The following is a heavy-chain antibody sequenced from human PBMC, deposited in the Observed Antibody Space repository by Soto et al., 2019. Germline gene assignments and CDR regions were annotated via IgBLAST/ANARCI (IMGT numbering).Heavy chain of an antibody. Sequence: SETLSLTCAVYGGSFSGYYWSWIRQPPGKGLEWIGEINHSGSTNYNPSLQSRVTISVDTSKNQFSLKLSSVTAADTAVYYCARTGYSTDFDYWGQGTLVTVSS. CDR3: ARTGYSTDFDY. D-gene: IGHD4-4*01. J-gene: IGHJ4*02. CDR1: GGSFSGYY. V-gene: IGHV4-34*01. CDR2: INHSGST.